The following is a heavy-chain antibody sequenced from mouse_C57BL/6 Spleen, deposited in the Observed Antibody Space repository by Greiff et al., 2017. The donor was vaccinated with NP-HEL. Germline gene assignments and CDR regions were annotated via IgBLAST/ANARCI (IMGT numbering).Heavy chain of an antibody. CDR1: GYTFTSYW. CDR2: IDPSDSET. Sequence: VQLQQPGAELVRPGSSAKLSCKASGYTFTSYWMHWVKQRPIQGLEWIGNIDPSDSETHYNQKFKDKTTLTVDKSSSTAYMQLSSLTSEDSAVYYCARSPTTVVGDYWGQGTTLTVSS. CDR3: ARSPTTVVGDY. D-gene: IGHD1-1*01. V-gene: IGHV1-52*01. J-gene: IGHJ2*01.